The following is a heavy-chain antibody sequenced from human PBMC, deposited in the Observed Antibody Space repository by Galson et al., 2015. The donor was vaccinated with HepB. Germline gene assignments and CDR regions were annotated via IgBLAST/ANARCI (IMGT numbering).Heavy chain of an antibody. D-gene: IGHD6-19*01. J-gene: IGHJ5*02. CDR2: TYYRSKWYN. CDR1: GDSVSSNSAA. Sequence: CAISGDSVSSNSAAWNWIRQSPSRGLEWLGRTYYRSKWYNDYAVSVKSRITINPDTSKNQFPLQLNSVTPEDTAVYYCAREDSSGWYYGSVNWFDPWGQGTLVTVSS. V-gene: IGHV6-1*01. CDR3: AREDSSGWYYGSVNWFDP.